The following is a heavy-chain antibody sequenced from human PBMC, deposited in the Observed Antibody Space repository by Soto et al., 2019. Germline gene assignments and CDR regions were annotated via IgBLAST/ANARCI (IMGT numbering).Heavy chain of an antibody. CDR2: IKGDGSVT. V-gene: IGHV3-74*01. CDR3: AKDEYYYSRSGYYIFDS. D-gene: IGHD3-22*01. J-gene: IGHJ4*02. CDR1: GFTFSGYY. Sequence: GGSLRLSCAASGFTFSGYYMFWVRQAPGKGLVWVSHIKGDGSVTYYADSVKGRFTISRDNSKKTLYLQMNSLRPEDTALYYCAKDEYYYSRSGYYIFDSWGQGTLVTVSS.